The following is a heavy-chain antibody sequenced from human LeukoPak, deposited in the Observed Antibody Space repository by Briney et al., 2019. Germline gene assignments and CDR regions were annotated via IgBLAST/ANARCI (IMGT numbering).Heavy chain of an antibody. D-gene: IGHD3-22*01. CDR3: AAYYYDSSGYCFRY. CDR1: GGSINSYH. J-gene: IGHJ4*02. CDR2: IYYSGRT. V-gene: IGHV4-59*08. Sequence: SETLSLTCTVSGGSINSYHWSWIRQPPGKGLEWIGYIYYSGRTNYNPSLKSRVTISVDTSKNQFSLKLSSVTAADTAVYYCAAYYYDSSGYCFRYWGQGTLVTVSS.